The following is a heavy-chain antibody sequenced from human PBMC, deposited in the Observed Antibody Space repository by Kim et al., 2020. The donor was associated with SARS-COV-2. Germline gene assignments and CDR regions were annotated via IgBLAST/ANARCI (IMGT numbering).Heavy chain of an antibody. Sequence: YAAPLKGRFTISRDNSKNTLYLQMNSLKTEDPAVYYCTTSPSPSTVVFDYWGQGTLVTVSS. D-gene: IGHD2-15*01. J-gene: IGHJ4*02. CDR3: TTSPSPSTVVFDY. V-gene: IGHV3-15*01.